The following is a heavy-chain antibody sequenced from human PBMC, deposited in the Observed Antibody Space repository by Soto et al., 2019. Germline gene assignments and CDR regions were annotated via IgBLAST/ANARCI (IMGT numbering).Heavy chain of an antibody. Sequence: QLQLQESGSGLVKPSQTLSLTCAVSGGSISSGGYSWSWIRQPPGKGLEWIGYIYHSGTTYYNPSLKIRVTISIDPAKNQFSLKRSSVTAADTAMYYCARGHDSGDCWGQGTLVTVSS. CDR1: GGSISSGGYS. J-gene: IGHJ4*02. V-gene: IGHV4-30-2*01. CDR3: ARGHDSGDC. D-gene: IGHD3-22*01. CDR2: IYHSGTT.